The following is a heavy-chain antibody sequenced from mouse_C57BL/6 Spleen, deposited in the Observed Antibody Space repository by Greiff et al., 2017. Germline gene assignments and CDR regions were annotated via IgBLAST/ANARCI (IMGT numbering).Heavy chain of an antibody. CDR1: GFTFSSYA. J-gene: IGHJ2*01. CDR2: ISSGGDYI. V-gene: IGHV5-9-1*02. Sequence: EVKLMESGEGLVKPGGSLKLSCAASGFTFSSYAMSWVRQTPEKRLEWVAYISSGGDYIYYADTVKGRFTLSRDNARNTLYLQMSSLKSEDTAMYYCTRELGLGYFDYWGQGTTLTVSS. D-gene: IGHD4-1*01. CDR3: TRELGLGYFDY.